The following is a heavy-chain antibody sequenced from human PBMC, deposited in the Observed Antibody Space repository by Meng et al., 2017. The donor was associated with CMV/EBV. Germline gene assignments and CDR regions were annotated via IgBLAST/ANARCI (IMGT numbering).Heavy chain of an antibody. CDR3: AKDGYNRGGSFDY. CDR1: GFTFRSYA. Sequence: GGSLRLSCAASGFTFRSYAMSWVRQAPGKGLEWVSVISGSGNSLYYADSVKGRFTISRDNSKNRLFLQMSSLRAEDTAVYYCAKDGYNRGGSFDYWGQGTLVTVSS. D-gene: IGHD5-24*01. CDR2: ISGSGNSL. J-gene: IGHJ4*02. V-gene: IGHV3-23*01.